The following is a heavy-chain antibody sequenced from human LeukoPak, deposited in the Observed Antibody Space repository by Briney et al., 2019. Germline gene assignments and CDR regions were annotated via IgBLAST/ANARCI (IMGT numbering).Heavy chain of an antibody. D-gene: IGHD1-14*01. J-gene: IGHJ4*02. CDR1: GFTFSTYA. CDR3: ARDLESEPGQGPDY. Sequence: GSLRLSCAASGFTFSTYAMHWVRQVPGKGLEWVAVISYDGSNKYYADSVKGRFTISRDNSKNTLYLQMNSLRGEDTGVYYCARDLESEPGQGPDYWGQGTLVTVSS. V-gene: IGHV3-30-3*01. CDR2: ISYDGSNK.